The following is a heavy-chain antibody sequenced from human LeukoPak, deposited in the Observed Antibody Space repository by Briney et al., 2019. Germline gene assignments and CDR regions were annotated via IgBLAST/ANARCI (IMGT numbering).Heavy chain of an antibody. J-gene: IGHJ4*02. V-gene: IGHV1-2*06. Sequence: ASVKVSCKASGYTFTGCYMHWVRQAPGQGLEWMGRINPNSGGTDYAQKFQGRVTMTRDTSISTAYMELSRLRSDDTAVYYCATFSDCSGGSCYLFDYWGQGTLVTVSS. CDR2: INPNSGGT. D-gene: IGHD2-15*01. CDR3: ATFSDCSGGSCYLFDY. CDR1: GYTFTGCY.